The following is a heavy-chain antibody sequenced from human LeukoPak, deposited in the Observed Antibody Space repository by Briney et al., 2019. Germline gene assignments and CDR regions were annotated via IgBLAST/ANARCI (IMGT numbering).Heavy chain of an antibody. CDR2: ISSSSGTI. CDR1: RFTFCSYT. CDR3: AKEGSSGWYGYYYYGMDV. Sequence: GGSLRLSCTASRFTFCSYTMNWVRQAPGKGVEWVSYISSSSGTIYYADSVKGRFTISRDNSKNTLYLQMNSLRAEDTAVYYCAKEGSSGWYGYYYYGMDVWGQGTTVTVSS. V-gene: IGHV3-48*01. D-gene: IGHD6-19*01. J-gene: IGHJ6*02.